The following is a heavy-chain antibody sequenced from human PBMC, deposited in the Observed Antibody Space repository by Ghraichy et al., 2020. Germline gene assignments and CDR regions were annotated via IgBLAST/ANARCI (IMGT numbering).Heavy chain of an antibody. CDR1: GFTFSSYA. CDR3: AKAGQWELLRAYYFDY. D-gene: IGHD1-26*01. Sequence: GGSLRLSCAASGFTFSSYAMSWVRQAPGKGLEWVSAISGSGGSTYYADSVKGRFTISRDNSKNTLYLQMNSLRAEDTAVYYCAKAGQWELLRAYYFDYWGQGTLVTVSS. V-gene: IGHV3-23*01. CDR2: ISGSGGST. J-gene: IGHJ4*02.